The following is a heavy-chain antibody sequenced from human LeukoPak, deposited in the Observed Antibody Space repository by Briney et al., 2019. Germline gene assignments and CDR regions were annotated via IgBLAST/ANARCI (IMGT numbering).Heavy chain of an antibody. Sequence: PSETLSLTCADSGGSISSGGYSWSWIRQPPGKGLEWIGYIYHSGSTYYNPSLKSRVTISVDRSKNQFSLKLSSVTAADTAVYYCAREGRLGSGTNWFDPWGQGTLVTVSS. J-gene: IGHJ5*02. V-gene: IGHV4-30-2*01. D-gene: IGHD3-10*01. CDR2: IYHSGST. CDR3: AREGRLGSGTNWFDP. CDR1: GGSISSGGYS.